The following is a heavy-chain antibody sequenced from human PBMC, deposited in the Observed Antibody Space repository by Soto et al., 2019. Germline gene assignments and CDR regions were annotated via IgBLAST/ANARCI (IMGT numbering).Heavy chain of an antibody. J-gene: IGHJ6*02. CDR1: GYHFTNYW. D-gene: IGHD4-17*01. CDR3: ARHPNGDYDIMDV. CDR2: IYPGDYET. V-gene: IGHV5-51*01. Sequence: GESLKISCKGSGYHFTNYWVGWVRQMPGKGLEWMGIIYPGDYETIYSPSFQGQVTISADKSISTAYLQWSSLKASDTAMYYCARHPNGDYDIMDVWGQGTTVTVSS.